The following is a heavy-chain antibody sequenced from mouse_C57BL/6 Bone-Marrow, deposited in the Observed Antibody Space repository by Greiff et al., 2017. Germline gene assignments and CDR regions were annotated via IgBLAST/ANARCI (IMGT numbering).Heavy chain of an antibody. Sequence: EVKLQQSGPELVKPGASVKISCKASGYTFTDYYMNWVKQSHGKSLEWIGDINPNNGGTSYNQKFKGKATLTVDKSSSTAYMELRSLTSEDSAVYYCARGGSLGFFDYWGQGTTLTVSS. V-gene: IGHV1-26*01. CDR3: ARGGSLGFFDY. D-gene: IGHD6-2*01. J-gene: IGHJ2*01. CDR2: INPNNGGT. CDR1: GYTFTDYY.